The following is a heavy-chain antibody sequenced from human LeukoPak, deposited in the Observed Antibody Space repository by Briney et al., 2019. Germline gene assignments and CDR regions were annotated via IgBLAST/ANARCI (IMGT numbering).Heavy chain of an antibody. D-gene: IGHD1-14*01. CDR2: IYTSGST. CDR3: ARTPGNTLDY. Sequence: PSETLSLTCTVSGGSISSYYWSWIRQPAGKGLEWIGRIYTSGSTNYNASLKSRVSMSVDTSKNQFSLKLNSMTAADTAVYFCARTPGNTLDYWGQGTLVTVSS. V-gene: IGHV4-4*07. J-gene: IGHJ4*02. CDR1: GGSISSYY.